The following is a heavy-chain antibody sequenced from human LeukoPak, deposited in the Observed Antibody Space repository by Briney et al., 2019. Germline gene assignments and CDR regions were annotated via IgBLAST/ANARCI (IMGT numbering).Heavy chain of an antibody. D-gene: IGHD6-6*01. Sequence: SETLSLTCAVYGGSFSGYYWSWIRQPPGKGLEWIGEINHSGSTNYNPSLKSRVTISVDTSKNQFSLKLSSVTAADTAVYYCARGTEGGSSPKNNWFDPWGQGTLVTVSS. J-gene: IGHJ5*02. CDR2: INHSGST. V-gene: IGHV4-34*01. CDR1: GGSFSGYY. CDR3: ARGTEGGSSPKNNWFDP.